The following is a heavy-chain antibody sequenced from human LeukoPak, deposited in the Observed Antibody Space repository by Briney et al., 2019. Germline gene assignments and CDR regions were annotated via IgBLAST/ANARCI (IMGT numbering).Heavy chain of an antibody. J-gene: IGHJ4*02. CDR1: GFTFSSYA. CDR2: ISGSGGST. V-gene: IGHV3-23*01. CDR3: AKSLYYYGSGSYRYYSDY. D-gene: IGHD3-10*01. Sequence: GGSLRLSCAASGFTFSSYAMSWVRQAPGKGLEWVSAISGSGGSTYYADSVKGRFTISRDNSKNTLYLQMNSLRAEDTAVYYCAKSLYYYGSGSYRYYSDYWGQGTLVTVSS.